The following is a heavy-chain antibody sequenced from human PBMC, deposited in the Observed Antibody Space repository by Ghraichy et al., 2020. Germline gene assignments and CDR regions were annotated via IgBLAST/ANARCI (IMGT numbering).Heavy chain of an antibody. J-gene: IGHJ6*02. CDR2: INHSGST. D-gene: IGHD6-13*01. CDR1: GGSFSGYY. V-gene: IGHV4-34*01. CDR3: ARGHGSSWYYYYCGMDV. Sequence: SETLSLTCAVYGGSFSGYYWSWIRQPPGKGLEWIGEINHSGSTNYTLSLKSRVTISVDTSKNQFSLKLSSVTAADTAVYYCARGHGSSWYYYYCGMDVWGQGTTVTVSS.